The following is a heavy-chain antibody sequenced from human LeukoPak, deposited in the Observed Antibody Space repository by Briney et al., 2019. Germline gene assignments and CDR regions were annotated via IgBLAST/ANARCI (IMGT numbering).Heavy chain of an antibody. CDR2: ISYDGSNK. CDR3: AKDRATYNWNDVVDY. Sequence: GGSLRLSCAASGFTFSSYEMNWDRQAPGKGLEWVAVISYDGSNKYYADSVKGRFTISRDNSKNTLYLQMNSLRAEDTAVYYCAKDRATYNWNDVVDYWGQGTLVTVSS. J-gene: IGHJ4*02. V-gene: IGHV3-30*18. D-gene: IGHD1-20*01. CDR1: GFTFSSYE.